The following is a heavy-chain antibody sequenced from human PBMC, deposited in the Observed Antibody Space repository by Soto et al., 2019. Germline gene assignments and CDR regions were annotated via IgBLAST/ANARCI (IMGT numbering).Heavy chain of an antibody. D-gene: IGHD5-12*01. Sequence: QVQLVQSGAEVKKPGASVKVSCKASGYTFTSYDINWVRQATGQGLEWMGWMNPNSGNTGYAQKFQGRVTMTSNTSISTAYMELSSLRSEDTAVYDCAIPYSGYDYVGDAFDIWGQGTMVTVSS. V-gene: IGHV1-8*01. CDR3: AIPYSGYDYVGDAFDI. CDR2: MNPNSGNT. CDR1: GYTFTSYD. J-gene: IGHJ3*02.